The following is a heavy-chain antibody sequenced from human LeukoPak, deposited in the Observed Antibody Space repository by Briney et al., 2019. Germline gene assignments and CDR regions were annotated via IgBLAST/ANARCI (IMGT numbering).Heavy chain of an antibody. J-gene: IGHJ4*02. CDR3: ARDKSGSNSFDY. CDR2: IIPIFGTA. V-gene: IGHV1-69*01. Sequence: VASVTVSCTASGGTFSSYAISWVRQAPGQGLEWMGGIIPIFGTANYAQKFQGRVTITADESTSTAYMELSSLRSEDTAVYYCARDKSGSNSFDYWGQGTLVTVSS. CDR1: GGTFSSYA. D-gene: IGHD1-26*01.